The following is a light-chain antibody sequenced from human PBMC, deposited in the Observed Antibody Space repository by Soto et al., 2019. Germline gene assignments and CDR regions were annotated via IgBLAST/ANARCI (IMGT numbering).Light chain of an antibody. Sequence: QSALTQPRSVSGSPGQSVTISCTGTSSDVGGYNYVSWYQQHPGKAPKLMIYDVSKRPSGVPDRFSGSKSGNTASLTISGLQAEDEADYYWCSYAGSYTHVFGTGTKVTVL. V-gene: IGLV2-11*01. J-gene: IGLJ1*01. CDR1: SSDVGGYNY. CDR2: DVS. CDR3: CSYAGSYTHV.